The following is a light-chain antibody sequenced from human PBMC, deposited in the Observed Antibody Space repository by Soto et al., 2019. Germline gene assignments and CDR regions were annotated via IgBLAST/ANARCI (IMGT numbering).Light chain of an antibody. CDR1: QSVSSY. CDR2: DAS. V-gene: IGKV3-11*01. J-gene: IGKJ4*01. Sequence: EIVLTQSPATLSLSPGERATLSCRASQSVSSYLAWYQQKPGQAPRLLIYDASNRATGIPARFNGSGSGTDFTLTISSLEPEDFAVYYCRQRSNWPPTFGGGTKVEIK. CDR3: RQRSNWPPT.